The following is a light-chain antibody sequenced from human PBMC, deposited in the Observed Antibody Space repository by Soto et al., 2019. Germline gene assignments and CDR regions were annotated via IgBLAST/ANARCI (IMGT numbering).Light chain of an antibody. CDR3: QQLDTYPLT. CDR1: QGISSA. CDR2: DVF. J-gene: IGKJ5*01. Sequence: AIQVTQSPSSLSASVGDTVTITCRASQGISSAFAWYQQKPGKVPRLLIYDVFNLQSGVPSRFSGSGSGTDFNLTISLLQPEDFATYYCQQLDTYPLTFGQGTRLEVK. V-gene: IGKV1-13*02.